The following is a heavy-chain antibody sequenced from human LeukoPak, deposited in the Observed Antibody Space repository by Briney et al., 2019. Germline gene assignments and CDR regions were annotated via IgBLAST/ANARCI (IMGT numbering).Heavy chain of an antibody. D-gene: IGHD3-3*01. J-gene: IGHJ6*02. CDR2: INPNSGGT. V-gene: IGHV1-2*02. CDR1: GYTFTGYY. CDR3: ARKVRFYYYYGMDV. Sequence: ASVKVSCKASGYTFTGYYMHWVRQAPGQGLEWMGWINPNSGGTNYAQKFQGRVTMTRDTSISTAYMELSRLRSDDTAAYYCARKVRFYYYYGMDVWGQGTTVTVSS.